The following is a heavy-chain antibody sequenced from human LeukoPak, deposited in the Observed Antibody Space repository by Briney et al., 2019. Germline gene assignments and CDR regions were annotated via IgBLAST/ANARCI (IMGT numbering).Heavy chain of an antibody. V-gene: IGHV3-30*18. CDR1: GFTFSSYG. J-gene: IGHJ4*02. CDR3: ANFDY. CDR2: ISYDGSNK. Sequence: GGSLRLSCAASGFTFSSYGMPWVRQAPGKGLEWVAVISYDGSNKYYADSVKGRFTISRDNSKNTPYLQMNSLRAEDTAVYYCANFDYWGQGTLVTVSS.